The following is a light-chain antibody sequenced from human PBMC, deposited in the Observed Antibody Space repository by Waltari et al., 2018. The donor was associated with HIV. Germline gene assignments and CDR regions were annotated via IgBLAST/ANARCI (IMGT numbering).Light chain of an antibody. V-gene: IGLV1-47*01. CDR1: SSNIENDN. J-gene: IGLJ1*01. CDR3: VGWDSSLSAYV. CDR2: KNF. Sequence: QSFLTQPPSASGTPGPTVPIPCSGSSSNIENDNVYWYQQLPGMTPKLLIYKNFLRPSGVPDRFAASKSGTSASLTISGLRSADEADYYCVGWDSSLSAYVFGAGTKVAVL.